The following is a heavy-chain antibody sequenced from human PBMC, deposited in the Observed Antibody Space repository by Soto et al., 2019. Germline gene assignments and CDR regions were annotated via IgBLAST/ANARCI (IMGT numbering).Heavy chain of an antibody. V-gene: IGHV1-18*01. CDR2: ISAYNGNT. CDR3: ARDLGVQQVPHMGPSWFAP. J-gene: IGHJ5*02. Sequence: QVQLVQSGAEVKKPGASVKVSCKASGYTFTSYGISWVRQAPGQGLEWMGWISAYNGNTNYAQKLQGRVTMTTDTSTRPAYMELRSLRSDDTAVYYCARDLGVQQVPHMGPSWFAPWGQGTLVTVSS. D-gene: IGHD6-13*01. CDR1: GYTFTSYG.